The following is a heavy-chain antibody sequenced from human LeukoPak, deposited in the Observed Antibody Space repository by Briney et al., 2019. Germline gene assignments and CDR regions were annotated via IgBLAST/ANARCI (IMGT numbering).Heavy chain of an antibody. CDR1: GGSISSSSYY. CDR3: ARDRGSGWYEKYYYYGMDV. J-gene: IGHJ6*02. D-gene: IGHD6-19*01. V-gene: IGHV4-39*07. CDR2: IYYSGST. Sequence: SETLSLTCTVSGGSISSSSYYWGWIRQPPGKGLEWIGSIYYSGSTYYNPSLKSRVTISVDTSKNQFSLKLSSVTAADTAVYYCARDRGSGWYEKYYYYGMDVWGQGTTVTVSS.